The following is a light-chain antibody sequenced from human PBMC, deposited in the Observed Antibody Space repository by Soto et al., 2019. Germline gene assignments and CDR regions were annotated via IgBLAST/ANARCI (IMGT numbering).Light chain of an antibody. Sequence: DIPMTQSPSSLSASVGDTVTITCRASQTVSLFLNWYQQKPGQALKLLIYAESSLQRGLPSSFTGNGSVTDFTLTISSLQPEDFATYYCHQTVIIPETFGQRTKVQIK. CDR2: AES. J-gene: IGKJ1*01. CDR1: QTVSLF. V-gene: IGKV1-39*01. CDR3: HQTVIIPET.